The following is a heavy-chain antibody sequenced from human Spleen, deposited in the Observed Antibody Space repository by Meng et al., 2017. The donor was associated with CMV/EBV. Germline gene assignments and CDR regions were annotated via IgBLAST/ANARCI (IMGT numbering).Heavy chain of an antibody. V-gene: IGHV3-74*01. D-gene: IGHD3-3*01. CDR1: GFSIRNYW. J-gene: IGHJ4*02. CDR2: IDADGGTT. CDR3: ARGGYDFRSAYDN. Sequence: AYGFSIRNYWMDWVRQAPGKGLVWVSRIDADGGTTRYADSVKGRFTISRDNAKNTVYLQMNSLRAEDTAVYYCARGGYDFRSAYDNWGQGTLVTVSS.